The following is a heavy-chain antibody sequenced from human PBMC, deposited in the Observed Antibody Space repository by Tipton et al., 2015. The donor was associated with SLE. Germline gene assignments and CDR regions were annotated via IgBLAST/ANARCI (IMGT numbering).Heavy chain of an antibody. CDR2: IYHSGST. V-gene: IGHV4-38-2*02. D-gene: IGHD2-2*01. J-gene: IGHJ4*02. CDR3: ARALHIVVVPAAFDY. CDR1: GYSISSGYY. Sequence: TLSLTCTVSGYSISSGYYWGWIRQPPGKGLEWIGSIYHSGSTYYNPSLKSRVTISVDTSKNRFSLKLSSVTAADTAVYYCARALHIVVVPAAFDYWGQGTLVTVSS.